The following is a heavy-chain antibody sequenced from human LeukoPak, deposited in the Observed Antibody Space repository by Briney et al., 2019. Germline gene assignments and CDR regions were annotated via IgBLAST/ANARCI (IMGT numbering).Heavy chain of an antibody. CDR3: AKDLRVYCSGGSCYNFDY. V-gene: IGHV3-7*03. CDR2: MKQDGSET. CDR1: GFTVSGNY. J-gene: IGHJ4*02. D-gene: IGHD2-15*01. Sequence: GGSLRLSCAVSGFTVSGNYMSWVRQAPGKGLEWVANMKQDGSETYYVDSVKGRFTISRDNAKNSLYLQMNSLRAEDTAVYYCAKDLRVYCSGGSCYNFDYWGQGTLVTVSS.